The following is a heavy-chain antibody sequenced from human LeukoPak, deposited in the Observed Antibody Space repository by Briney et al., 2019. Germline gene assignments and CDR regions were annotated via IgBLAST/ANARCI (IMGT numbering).Heavy chain of an antibody. V-gene: IGHV3-30-3*01. CDR2: ISYDGSNK. CDR1: GFIFSTYA. CDR3: ARDGNDFWSGYYNL. J-gene: IGHJ4*02. D-gene: IGHD3-3*01. Sequence: GRSLRLSCAASGFIFSTYAIHWVRQAPGKGLGWVAVISYDGSNKYYADSVKGRFTISRDNSKNTVYLQMNSLRAEDTAVYYCARDGNDFWSGYYNLWGQGTLVTVSS.